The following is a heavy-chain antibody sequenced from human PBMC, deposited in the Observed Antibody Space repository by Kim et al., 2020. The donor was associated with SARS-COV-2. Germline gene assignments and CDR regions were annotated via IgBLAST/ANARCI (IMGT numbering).Heavy chain of an antibody. V-gene: IGHV4-39*07. D-gene: IGHD6-13*01. CDR2: ICYGGST. CDR3: AISPGYSSTWSLGGNWFDP. J-gene: IGHJ5*02. Sequence: SETLSLTCTVSGGSISSSNYCWGWIRQPPGKGLEWVGSICYGGSTYYNPSLKSRVTISLDTSKNHFSLRLKSVTAADTALYYCAISPGYSSTWSLGGNWFDPWGQGTLVTVSS. CDR1: GGSISSSNYC.